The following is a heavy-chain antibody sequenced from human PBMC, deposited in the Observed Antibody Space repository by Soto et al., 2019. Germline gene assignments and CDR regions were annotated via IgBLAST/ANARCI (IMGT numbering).Heavy chain of an antibody. J-gene: IGHJ5*02. CDR3: ARMESFGSLNWFDP. Sequence: GASVKVSCKASGYTSTNNDVSWVRQATGQGLEWMGWMNPGSGDTGYAQKFQGRVTMTRDISIATAYMELNSLTSEDTAIYYCARMESFGSLNWFDPWGQGTLVTVSS. V-gene: IGHV1-8*02. CDR2: MNPGSGDT. D-gene: IGHD5-18*01. CDR1: GYTSTNND.